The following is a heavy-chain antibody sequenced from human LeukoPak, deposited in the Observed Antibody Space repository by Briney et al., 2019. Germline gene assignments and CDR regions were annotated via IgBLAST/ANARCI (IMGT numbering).Heavy chain of an antibody. CDR3: ARIFEQVAFDI. D-gene: IGHD1/OR15-1a*01. CDR2: ISAYNGNT. CDR1: GYTFTNYA. J-gene: IGHJ3*02. V-gene: IGHV1-18*01. Sequence: GASVKVSCKASGYTFTNYAMNWVRQAPGQGLEWMGWISAYNGNTNYAQKLQGRVTMTTDTSTSTAYMELRSLRSDDTAVYYCARIFEQVAFDIWGQGTMVTVSS.